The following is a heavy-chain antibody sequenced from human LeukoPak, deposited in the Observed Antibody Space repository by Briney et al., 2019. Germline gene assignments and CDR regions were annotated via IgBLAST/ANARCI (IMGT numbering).Heavy chain of an antibody. D-gene: IGHD2-2*01. J-gene: IGHJ6*02. V-gene: IGHV1-46*01. Sequence: ASVKVSCKASEYTFTSYDINWVRQAPGQGLEWMGIINPSGGSTSYAQKFQGRVTMTRDTSTSTVYVELSSLRSEDTAVYYCARVPGVGYCSSTSCYSSGMDVWGQGTTVTVSS. CDR1: EYTFTSYD. CDR2: INPSGGST. CDR3: ARVPGVGYCSSTSCYSSGMDV.